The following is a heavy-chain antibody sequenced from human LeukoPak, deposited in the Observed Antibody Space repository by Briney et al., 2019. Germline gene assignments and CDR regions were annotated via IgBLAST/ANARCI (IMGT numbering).Heavy chain of an antibody. Sequence: GGSLRLSCAASGFTFSNAWMSWVRQAPGKGLEWVSAISGSGGSTYYADSVKGRFTISRDNSKNTLYLQMNSLRAEDTAVYYCAKDVEYYYDSSGPWYNWFDPWGQGTLVTVSS. CDR3: AKDVEYYYDSSGPWYNWFDP. CDR1: GFTFSNAW. D-gene: IGHD3-22*01. J-gene: IGHJ5*02. V-gene: IGHV3-23*01. CDR2: ISGSGGST.